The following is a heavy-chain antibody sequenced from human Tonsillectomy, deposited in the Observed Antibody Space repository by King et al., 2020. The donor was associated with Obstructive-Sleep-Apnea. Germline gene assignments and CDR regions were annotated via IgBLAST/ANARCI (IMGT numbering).Heavy chain of an antibody. CDR2: FRSKAYSYAT. J-gene: IGHJ4*02. Sequence: QLVQSGGGLVQPGGSLKLSCAASGFTFSDSAMHLVRQASGKGLEWVGRFRSKAYSYATAHAASVKGRFTISRDDSKNTAYLQMNSLKTEDTAVYYCTKGSGYEWSFDYWGQGTLVTVSS. CDR3: TKGSGYEWSFDY. CDR1: GFTFSDSA. V-gene: IGHV3-73*01. D-gene: IGHD5-12*01.